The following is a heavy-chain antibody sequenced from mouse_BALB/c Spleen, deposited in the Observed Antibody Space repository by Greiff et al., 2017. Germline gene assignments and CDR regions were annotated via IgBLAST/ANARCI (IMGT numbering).Heavy chain of an antibody. V-gene: IGHV2-4-1*01. CDR2: IWSGGST. CDR3: ARERAHYYGSRNAMDY. Sequence: QVQLQQSGPGLVQPSQSLSITCTVSGFSLTSYGVHWVRQSPGKGLEWLGVIWSGGSTDYNAAFISRLSISKDTSKSQVFFKMNSLQADDTAIYYCARERAHYYGSRNAMDYWGQGTSVTVSS. CDR1: GFSLTSYG. J-gene: IGHJ4*01. D-gene: IGHD1-1*01.